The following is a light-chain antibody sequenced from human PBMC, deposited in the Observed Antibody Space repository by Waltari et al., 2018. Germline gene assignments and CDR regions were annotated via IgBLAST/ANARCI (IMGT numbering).Light chain of an antibody. Sequence: IVMTQSPDSLAVSLGERATINCKSSQSVLYSSNNKNYLAWYQQKPGQPPKLLIYWASTRESGVPDRFSGSGSGTDFTLTISSLQAEDVAVYYCQQYYSSLSWT. J-gene: IGKJ1*01. V-gene: IGKV4-1*01. CDR2: WAS. CDR1: QSVLYSSNNKNY. CDR3: QQYYSSLSWT.